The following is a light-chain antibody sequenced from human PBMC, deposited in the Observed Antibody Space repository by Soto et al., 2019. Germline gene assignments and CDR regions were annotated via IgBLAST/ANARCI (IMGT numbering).Light chain of an antibody. CDR1: QDIRDD. J-gene: IGKJ1*01. V-gene: IGKV1-17*01. CDR2: AAS. Sequence: DIQMTQSPSSLSASVGDRVTITCRASQDIRDDLGWYQQKSGKAPKRLIYAASSLQSGVPSRFSASGSGTEFTVTISSLQPEDFASYYCQQYNSYPRTFGQGTKVEIK. CDR3: QQYNSYPRT.